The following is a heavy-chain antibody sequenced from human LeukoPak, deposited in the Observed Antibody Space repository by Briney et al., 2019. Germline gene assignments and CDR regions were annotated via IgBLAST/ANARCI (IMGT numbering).Heavy chain of an antibody. D-gene: IGHD6-13*01. CDR1: GGSISSSSYY. CDR3: ARPIQPPPPLVAAARWFDP. Sequence: SETLSLTCTVSGGSISSSSYYWGWIRQPPGKVLEWIGSIYYSGSTYYNPSLKSRVTISVDTSKNQFSLRLSSVTAADTAVYYCARPIQPPPPLVAAARWFDPWGQGTLVTVSS. CDR2: IYYSGST. J-gene: IGHJ5*02. V-gene: IGHV4-39*01.